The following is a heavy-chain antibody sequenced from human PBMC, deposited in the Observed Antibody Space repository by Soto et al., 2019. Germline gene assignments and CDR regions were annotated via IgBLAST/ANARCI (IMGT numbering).Heavy chain of an antibody. CDR1: GFTVSSNY. J-gene: IGHJ3*02. CDR3: AREISSCPNDACDI. D-gene: IGHD6-19*01. Sequence: EVQLVESGGGLVQPGGSLRLSCAASGFTVSSNYMSWVRQAPGKGLAWVSVIYSGGSTYYADSVKVRFTISRDNSKNTRYLQRNRLSAEDTAVYDCAREISSCPNDACDIWGQGTMVAVSS. CDR2: IYSGGST. V-gene: IGHV3-66*01.